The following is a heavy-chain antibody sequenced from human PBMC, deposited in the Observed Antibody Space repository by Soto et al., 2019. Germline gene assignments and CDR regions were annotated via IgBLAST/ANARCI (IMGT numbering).Heavy chain of an antibody. CDR2: ITHLENT. J-gene: IGHJ4*02. CDR3: ARGGGYDSFDY. CDR1: GASIRNGGFS. V-gene: IGHV4-30-2*06. D-gene: IGHD5-12*01. Sequence: SETLSLTCTLSGASIRNGGFSWSCIRQSQAKGMEWIGDITHLENTCLRPSFKSRLTMSIDRTRNQFSLKLSSVTAADMAVYYCARGGGYDSFDYWGQGVLVTVSS.